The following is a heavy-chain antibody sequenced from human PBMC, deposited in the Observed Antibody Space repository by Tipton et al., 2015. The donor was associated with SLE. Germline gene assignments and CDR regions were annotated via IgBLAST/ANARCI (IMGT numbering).Heavy chain of an antibody. D-gene: IGHD4/OR15-4a*01. V-gene: IGHV3-23*03. CDR3: AKDRTMVVDAFDV. Sequence: SLRLSCAASGFTFSNYTMSWVRQVPGKGLEWVSLIYRGGDASYADSVKGRFTISRDNSKNTLYLQMNSLRAEDTAVYYCAKDRTMVVDAFDVWGQGTMVTVSS. J-gene: IGHJ3*01. CDR2: IYRGGDA. CDR1: GFTFSNYT.